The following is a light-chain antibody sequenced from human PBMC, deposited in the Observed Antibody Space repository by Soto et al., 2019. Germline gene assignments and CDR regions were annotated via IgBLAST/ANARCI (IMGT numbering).Light chain of an antibody. J-gene: IGLJ2*01. CDR3: CSYSTTGALV. CDR1: SADIGAFNY. Sequence: QSALTQPASVSGSPGQSITISCAGTSADIGAFNYVSWYQHHPDKAPKLLIYDVSARPSGVSTRFSASKSANTASLTISGLQADDEADYYCCSYSTTGALVFGGGTKVTVL. CDR2: DVS. V-gene: IGLV2-14*03.